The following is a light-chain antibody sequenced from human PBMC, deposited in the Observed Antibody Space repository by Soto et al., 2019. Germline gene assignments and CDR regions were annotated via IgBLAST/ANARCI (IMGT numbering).Light chain of an antibody. V-gene: IGLV2-8*01. J-gene: IGLJ2*01. CDR2: EVT. Sequence: QSVLTQTPSASGSPGQSVTISCTGTDNDVGNYNFVSWYQQHPGKAPKLIIYEVTKRPSGVPARFSGSKSGNAASLTVSGLQAEDEADYYCSSYGGNHHILFGGGTKLTVL. CDR1: DNDVGNYNF. CDR3: SSYGGNHHIL.